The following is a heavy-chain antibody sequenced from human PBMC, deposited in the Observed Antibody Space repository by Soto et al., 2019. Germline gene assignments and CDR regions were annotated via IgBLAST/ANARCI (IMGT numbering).Heavy chain of an antibody. CDR1: GFSLSSYS. CDR2: ISSSSSYI. CDR3: ARIFGWVYWFDT. J-gene: IGHJ5*02. Sequence: GRTLRLACAASGFSLSSYSMNWDRQAPGKGLEWVSSISSSSSYIYYADSVKGRFTISRDNAKNSLYLQMNSLRAADTAVYYCARIFGWVYWFDTRHKGPLGAVSS. V-gene: IGHV3-21*01. D-gene: IGHD3-10*01.